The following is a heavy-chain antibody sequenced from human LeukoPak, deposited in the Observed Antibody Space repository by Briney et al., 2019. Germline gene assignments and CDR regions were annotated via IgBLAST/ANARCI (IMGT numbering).Heavy chain of an antibody. J-gene: IGHJ3*02. CDR1: GDSISSSSYY. Sequence: SETLSLTCTVSGDSISSSSYYWGWTLQPPWNGLEGFGNIYYSGSTYYTPSLTSRVTISVDTSKNQFSLKLSSVTAADTAVYYCARVSRSGSYFGAFEIWGQGPMVTVSS. CDR3: ARVSRSGSYFGAFEI. V-gene: IGHV4-39*07. CDR2: IYYSGST. D-gene: IGHD1-26*01.